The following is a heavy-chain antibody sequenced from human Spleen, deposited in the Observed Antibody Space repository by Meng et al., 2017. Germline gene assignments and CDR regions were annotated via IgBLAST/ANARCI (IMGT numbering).Heavy chain of an antibody. D-gene: IGHD1-26*01. CDR2: INHSGST. CDR1: GGSFSGYY. J-gene: IGHJ4*02. V-gene: IGHV4-34*01. CDR3: ARGRGAWEDY. Sequence: QVQLQQWGAGLLKPSETLSLTCSVYGGSFSGYYWSWIRQPPGKGLEWIGEINHSGSTNNNPSLKSRVTITVDTSKNQFSLKLSSVTAEDTAVYYCARGRGAWEDYWGQGTLVTVSS.